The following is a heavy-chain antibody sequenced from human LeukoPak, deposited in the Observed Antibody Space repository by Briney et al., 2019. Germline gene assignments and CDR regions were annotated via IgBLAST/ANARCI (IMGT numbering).Heavy chain of an antibody. V-gene: IGHV3-21*01. CDR2: ISSISTYI. Sequence: GGSLRLSCVVSGFTFSSYSMNWVRQAPGKGLEWVASISSISTYIYYADSVQGRFTISRDNAKNSLYLQMNSLRAEDTAVYYCARVDTNTWYAAMDVWGKGTTVTVSS. D-gene: IGHD6-13*01. CDR3: ARVDTNTWYAAMDV. CDR1: GFTFSSYS. J-gene: IGHJ6*04.